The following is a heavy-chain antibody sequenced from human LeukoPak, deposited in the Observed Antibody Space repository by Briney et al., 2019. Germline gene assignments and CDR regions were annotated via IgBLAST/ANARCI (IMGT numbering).Heavy chain of an antibody. CDR3: AREGSSSWNPTYYYYYGMDV. V-gene: IGHV4-4*02. CDR1: GGSISSSNW. J-gene: IGHJ6*02. Sequence: SGTLSLTCAVSGGSISSSNWWSWVRQPPGKGLEWIGEIYHSGSTNYNPSLKSRVTISVDKSKNQFSLKLSSVTAADTAVYYCAREGSSSWNPTYYYYYGMDVWGQGTTVTVSS. CDR2: IYHSGST. D-gene: IGHD6-13*01.